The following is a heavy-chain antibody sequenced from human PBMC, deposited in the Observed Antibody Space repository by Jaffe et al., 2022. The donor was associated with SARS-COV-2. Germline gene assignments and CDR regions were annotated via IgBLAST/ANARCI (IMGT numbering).Heavy chain of an antibody. D-gene: IGHD5-12*01. CDR1: GGSISSGSYY. V-gene: IGHV4-61*02. CDR2: IYTSGST. J-gene: IGHJ5*02. Sequence: QVQLQESGPGLVKPSQTLSLTCTVSGGSISSGSYYWSWIRQPAGKGLEWIGRIYTSGSTNYNPSLKSRVTISVDTSKNQFSLKLSSVTAADTAVYYCARETWDGGYDSWFDPWGQGTLVTVSS. CDR3: ARETWDGGYDSWFDP.